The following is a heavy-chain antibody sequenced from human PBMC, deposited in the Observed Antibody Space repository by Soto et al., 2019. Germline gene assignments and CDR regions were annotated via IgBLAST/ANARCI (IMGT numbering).Heavy chain of an antibody. Sequence: QVQLVESGGGVVQPGRSLRLSCAASGFTFSSYGMHWVRQAPGKGLEWVAVIWYDRSNKYYADSVKGRFTISRDNSKNTLYLQMNSLRAEDTAVYYCARAIAAAGPADNYYYYYGMDVWGQGTTVTVSS. CDR2: IWYDRSNK. J-gene: IGHJ6*02. D-gene: IGHD6-13*01. CDR3: ARAIAAAGPADNYYYYYGMDV. V-gene: IGHV3-33*01. CDR1: GFTFSSYG.